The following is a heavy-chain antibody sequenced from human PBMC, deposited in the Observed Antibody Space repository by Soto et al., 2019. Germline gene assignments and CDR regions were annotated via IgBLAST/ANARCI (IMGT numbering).Heavy chain of an antibody. CDR1: GFTFSSYG. V-gene: IGHV3-64*01. D-gene: IGHD1-1*01. Sequence: EVQLAESGGGMVQPGGSLRLSCVASGFTFSSYGMHWVRQAPGKGLEYVSSISSNGGTTYYGNSVKGRFTISRDNSKNTLYLQMGSLRAEDMAVYYCVRRVSGNDDYWGQGTLVTVSS. CDR3: VRRVSGNDDY. J-gene: IGHJ4*02. CDR2: ISSNGGTT.